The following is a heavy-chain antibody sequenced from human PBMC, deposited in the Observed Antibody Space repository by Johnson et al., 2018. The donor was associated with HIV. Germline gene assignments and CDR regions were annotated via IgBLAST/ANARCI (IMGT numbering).Heavy chain of an antibody. CDR2: ISYDGSDK. CDR1: GFTFDDYG. J-gene: IGHJ3*01. D-gene: IGHD3-16*01. V-gene: IGHV3-30*03. Sequence: VQLVESGGGVVRPGGSLRLSCAASGFTFDDYGMSWVRQAPAKGLEWVAVISYDGSDKYYADSVKGRFTISRDSSKNTLYLQMNSLRIEDTAVYYCARGSRYTYDNDDVYLLQAFDVWGQGTVVTVSS. CDR3: ARGSRYTYDNDDVYLLQAFDV.